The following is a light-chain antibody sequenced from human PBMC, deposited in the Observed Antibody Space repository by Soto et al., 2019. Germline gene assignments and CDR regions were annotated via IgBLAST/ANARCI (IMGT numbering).Light chain of an antibody. V-gene: IGKV1-12*01. J-gene: IGKJ1*01. Sequence: DIQMTQSPSSVSASVGDRLTITCRASQGIDNRLAWYQQKPGKAPKVLIYYTSNLQSGVPSRFSGSGSGTDFTLTISSLQPEDFATDYCQQANSFPWTFGQGTKVELK. CDR2: YTS. CDR3: QQANSFPWT. CDR1: QGIDNR.